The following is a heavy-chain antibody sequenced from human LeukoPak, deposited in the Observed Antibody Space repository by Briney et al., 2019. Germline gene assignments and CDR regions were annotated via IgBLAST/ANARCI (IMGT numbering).Heavy chain of an antibody. CDR3: ARDCSGGSCYGAFDI. Sequence: PSETLSLTCTVSGASIRSGDYYWSWIRQPPGKGLEWIGYIYDSGSTYYNPSLKSRITISVDTSENRFSLKLSSVTATDTAVYYCARDCSGGSCYGAFDIWGQGTMVTVSS. D-gene: IGHD2-15*01. J-gene: IGHJ3*02. CDR1: GASIRSGDYY. V-gene: IGHV4-30-4*01. CDR2: IYDSGST.